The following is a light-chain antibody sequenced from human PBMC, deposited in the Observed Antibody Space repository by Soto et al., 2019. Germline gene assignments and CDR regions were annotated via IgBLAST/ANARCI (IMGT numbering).Light chain of an antibody. Sequence: DIQMTLHTPSLSVSVGDRVTITCQASQSISSYLNWYQQKPGKAPKLLIYAASSLQSGVPSRFSGSGSGTHFTLTISSLQPEDVATYHCQQCYNPPLTFGGGTKVDIK. CDR2: AAS. CDR3: QQCYNPPLT. CDR1: QSISSY. J-gene: IGKJ4*01. V-gene: IGKV1-39*01.